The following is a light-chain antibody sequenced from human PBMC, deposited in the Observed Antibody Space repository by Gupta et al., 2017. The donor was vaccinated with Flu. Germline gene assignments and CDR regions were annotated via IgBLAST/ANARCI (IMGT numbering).Light chain of an antibody. CDR1: SLRNSY. CDR2: AKN. J-gene: IGLJ2*01. CDR3: NSRDSTDNHQAV. Sequence: SSELPQDPAVSVALGKTVRITCQGDSLRNSYAGWYQQKPGQAPVRVIYAKNIRPSGIPDRFSGSSSGNTASLTITGAQAEDEADYYCNSRDSTDNHQAVFGGGTKLTVL. V-gene: IGLV3-19*01.